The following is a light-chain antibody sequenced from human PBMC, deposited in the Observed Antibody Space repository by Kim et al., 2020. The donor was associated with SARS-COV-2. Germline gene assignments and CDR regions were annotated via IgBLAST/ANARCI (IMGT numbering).Light chain of an antibody. CDR3: QQYGSSHQYT. CDR2: GAS. V-gene: IGKV3-20*01. CDR1: QSVNSGY. Sequence: RERDKLTGKARQSVNSGYLAWYQQKPGKAHRHLIYGASSRDTGIQDRFSGSGSGTDLTLTISRLEPEDVAVYYCQQYGSSHQYTFGQGTKLEI. J-gene: IGKJ2*01.